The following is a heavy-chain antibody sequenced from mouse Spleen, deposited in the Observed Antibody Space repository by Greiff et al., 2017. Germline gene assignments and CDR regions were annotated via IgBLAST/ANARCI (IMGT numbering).Heavy chain of an antibody. J-gene: IGHJ4*01. D-gene: IGHD1-1*01. CDR3: ARGDYYGSSYPYAMDY. Sequence: EVQLQESVAELVRPGASVKLSCTASGFNIKNTYMHWVKQRPEQGLEWIGRIDPANGNTKYAPKFQGKATITADTSSNTAYLQLSSLTSEDTAIYYCARGDYYGSSYPYAMDYWGQGTSVTVSS. V-gene: IGHV14-3*01. CDR2: IDPANGNT. CDR1: GFNIKNTY.